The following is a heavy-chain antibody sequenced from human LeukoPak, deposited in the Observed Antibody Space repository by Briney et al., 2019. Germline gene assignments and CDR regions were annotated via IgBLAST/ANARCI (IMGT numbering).Heavy chain of an antibody. J-gene: IGHJ4*02. V-gene: IGHV4-34*01. CDR1: GGSFSGYY. D-gene: IGHD2-2*01. CDR3: ARERRDIVVVPAAMVDY. CDR2: INHSGSP. Sequence: PSETLSLTCAVYGGSFSGYYWSWIRQPPGKGLEWIGEINHSGSPNYNPSLKSRVTISVDTSKNQFSLKLSPVTAADTAVYYCARERRDIVVVPAAMVDYWGQGTLVTVSS.